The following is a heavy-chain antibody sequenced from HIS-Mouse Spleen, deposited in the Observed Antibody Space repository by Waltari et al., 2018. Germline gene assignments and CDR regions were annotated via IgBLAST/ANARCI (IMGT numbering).Heavy chain of an antibody. CDR3: ARTSKNWGSFAFDI. J-gene: IGHJ3*02. V-gene: IGHV3-30-3*01. Sequence: QVQLVESGGGVVQPGRSLRRSCAASGFTFSRYAMHWVLQAPGKGLEWVAVISYDGSNKYYADSVKGRFTISRDNSKNTLYLQMNSLRAEDTAVYYCARTSKNWGSFAFDIWGQGTMVTVSS. D-gene: IGHD7-27*01. CDR1: GFTFSRYA. CDR2: ISYDGSNK.